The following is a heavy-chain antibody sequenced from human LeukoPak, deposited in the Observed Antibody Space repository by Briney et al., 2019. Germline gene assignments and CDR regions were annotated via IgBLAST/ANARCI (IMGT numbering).Heavy chain of an antibody. V-gene: IGHV3-23*01. Sequence: GGSLRLSCAASGFTFSNYGMSWVRQAPGKGPEWVSAISGSGAYTHYADSVKGRFTISRDNSRNTLYLQMHSLRSDDTAVYYCARGTMIRAWGQGTLVTVSS. CDR3: ARGTMIRA. J-gene: IGHJ5*02. CDR2: ISGSGAYT. D-gene: IGHD3-22*01. CDR1: GFTFSNYG.